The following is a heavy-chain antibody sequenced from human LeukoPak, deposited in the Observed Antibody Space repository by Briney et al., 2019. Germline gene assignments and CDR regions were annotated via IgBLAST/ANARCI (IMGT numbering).Heavy chain of an antibody. CDR2: TIGSVHST. D-gene: IGHD3-22*01. V-gene: IGHV3-23*01. J-gene: IGHJ4*02. Sequence: GGSLRLSCAASGFTLTSYAMSWVRQAPGKGLEWVSATIGSVHSTYYADSVKGRFTISRDNSKNTLYLQMNSLRAEDTAVYYCAKHSYDSSGYYSIDYWGQGTLVTVFS. CDR1: GFTLTSYA. CDR3: AKHSYDSSGYYSIDY.